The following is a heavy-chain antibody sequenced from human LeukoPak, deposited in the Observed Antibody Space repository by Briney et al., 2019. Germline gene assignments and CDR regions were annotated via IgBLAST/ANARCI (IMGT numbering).Heavy chain of an antibody. D-gene: IGHD6-13*01. J-gene: IGHJ6*03. CDR3: ASELIAAAGTGLSYYYMDV. CDR1: GYTFTSYY. Sequence: ASVKVSCKASGYTFTSYYMHWVRQAPGQGLEWMGIINPSGGSTSYAQKFQGRVTMTRDMSTSTVYMELSSLRSEDTAVYYCASELIAAAGTGLSYYYMDVWGKGTTVTVSS. V-gene: IGHV1-46*01. CDR2: INPSGGST.